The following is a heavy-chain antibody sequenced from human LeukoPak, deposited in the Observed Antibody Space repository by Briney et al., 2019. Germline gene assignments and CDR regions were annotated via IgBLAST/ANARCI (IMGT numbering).Heavy chain of an antibody. Sequence: SETLSLTCAVYGGSFSGYYWSWIRQPPGKGLEWIGEINHSGSTNYNPSLRSRVTISVDTSKNQFSLKLSSVTAADTAVYYCARIGAVAVLVHWFDPWGQGTLVTVSS. CDR2: INHSGST. V-gene: IGHV4-34*01. CDR1: GGSFSGYY. D-gene: IGHD6-19*01. CDR3: ARIGAVAVLVHWFDP. J-gene: IGHJ5*02.